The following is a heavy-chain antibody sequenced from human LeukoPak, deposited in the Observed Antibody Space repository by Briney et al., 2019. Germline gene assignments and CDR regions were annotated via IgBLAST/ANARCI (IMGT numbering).Heavy chain of an antibody. CDR1: GFTVSSNY. CDR2: IYSGGST. Sequence: GGSLRLSCAASGFTVSSNYMSWVRQAPGKGLEWVSVIYSGGSTYYADSVRGRFTISRDNSKNTLYLQMNSLRAEDTAVYYCAKGFRPKTRNLFDYWGQGTLVTVSS. CDR3: AKGFRPKTRNLFDY. J-gene: IGHJ4*02. D-gene: IGHD1-14*01. V-gene: IGHV3-66*01.